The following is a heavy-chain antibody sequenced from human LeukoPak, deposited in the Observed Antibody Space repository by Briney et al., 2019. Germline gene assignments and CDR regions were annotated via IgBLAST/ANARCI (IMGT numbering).Heavy chain of an antibody. J-gene: IGHJ5*02. CDR2: ISWNSGSI. CDR1: GFTFDDYA. D-gene: IGHD6-19*01. CDR3: AKGTQWLVQFSWFDP. Sequence: PGRSLRLSCAASGFTFDDYAMHWVRQAPGKGLEWVLGISWNSGSIGYADSVKGRFTISRDNAKNSLYLQMNSLRAEDTALYYCAKGTQWLVQFSWFDPWGQGTLVTVSS. V-gene: IGHV3-9*01.